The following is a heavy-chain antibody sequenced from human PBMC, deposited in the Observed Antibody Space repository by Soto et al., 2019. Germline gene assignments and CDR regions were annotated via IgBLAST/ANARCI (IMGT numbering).Heavy chain of an antibody. CDR2: IYYSGST. J-gene: IGHJ4*02. V-gene: IGHV4-39*01. CDR3: ARLYYDSSGLRVIDY. D-gene: IGHD3-22*01. CDR1: GGSISSSSYY. Sequence: QLQLQESGPGLVKPSETLSLTCTVSGGSISSSSYYWGWIRQPPGKGLEWIGSIYYSGSTYYNPSLKSRVTISVDTSKNQFSLKLSSVTAADTAVYYCARLYYDSSGLRVIDYWGQGTLVTVSS.